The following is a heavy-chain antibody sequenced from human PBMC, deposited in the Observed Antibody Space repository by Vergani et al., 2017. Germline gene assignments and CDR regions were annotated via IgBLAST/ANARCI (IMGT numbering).Heavy chain of an antibody. CDR2: IYWKDDQ. V-gene: IGHV2-5*04. D-gene: IGHD1-7*01. J-gene: IGHJ6*03. Sequence: QITLKESGPTLVKPTQTLTLTCTFSGFSLNTRGVSVAWIRQPPGKALDWLALIYWKDDQHYSPSLNNRVTITKDTSKNQVVLTMTNMDYVDTGTYYCVYKKTECGTTGCFYQCYYYYYMDVWGKGTTVTVSS. CDR3: VYKKTECGTTGCFYQCYYYYYMDV. CDR1: GFSLNTRGVS.